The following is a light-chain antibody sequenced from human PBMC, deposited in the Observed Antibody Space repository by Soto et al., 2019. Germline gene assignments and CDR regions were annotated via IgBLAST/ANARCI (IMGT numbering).Light chain of an antibody. V-gene: IGLV2-14*03. CDR1: SSDVGGYDF. J-gene: IGLJ1*01. Sequence: QSALTQPASVSGSPGQSITISCTGTSSDVGGYDFVSWYQHHPGRAPKLMIYDVTDRPSGVSNRFSGSKSGNTASLTISGLQAEDEADYYCTSYASSILPFVFGTGTKLTVL. CDR2: DVT. CDR3: TSYASSILPFV.